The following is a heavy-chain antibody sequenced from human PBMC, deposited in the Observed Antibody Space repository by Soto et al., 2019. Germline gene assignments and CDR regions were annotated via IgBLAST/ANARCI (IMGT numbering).Heavy chain of an antibody. V-gene: IGHV3-23*01. Sequence: PGGSLRLSCAASGFTFSNAWMNWVRQAPGKGLEWVAGISAGSAGIYYVDSVKGRFTISRDDSKNTLYLQMNSLRAEDTAIYYCAKVGTGYVFDIWGQGTMVTVSS. CDR3: AKVGTGYVFDI. J-gene: IGHJ3*02. CDR2: ISAGSAGI. CDR1: GFTFSNAW. D-gene: IGHD7-27*01.